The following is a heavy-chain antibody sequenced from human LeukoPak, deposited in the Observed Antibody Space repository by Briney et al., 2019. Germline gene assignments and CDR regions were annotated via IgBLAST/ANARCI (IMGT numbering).Heavy chain of an antibody. V-gene: IGHV3-48*03. CDR1: GFTFSSYE. Sequence: GGSLRLSCAASGFTFSSYEMNWVRQAPGRGREWVSYISSSGSTIYYADSVKGRFTISRDNAKNSLYLQMNSLRAEDTAVYYCASDQLQYYYGMDVWGKGTTVTVSS. CDR2: ISSSGSTI. CDR3: ASDQLQYYYGMDV. D-gene: IGHD1-1*01. J-gene: IGHJ6*04.